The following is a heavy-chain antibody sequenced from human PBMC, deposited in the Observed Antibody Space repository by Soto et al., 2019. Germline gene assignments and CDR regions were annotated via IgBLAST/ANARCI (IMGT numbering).Heavy chain of an antibody. CDR3: TRHNTEPVPARDYYYGMDV. Sequence: GGSLRLSCAASGFTFSGSAMHWVSQASGKGLEWVGRIRSKANSYATAYAASVKGRFTISRDDSKNTAYLQMNSLKTEDTAVYYCTRHNTEPVPARDYYYGMDVWGQGTTVTVSS. CDR1: GFTFSGSA. V-gene: IGHV3-73*01. J-gene: IGHJ6*02. CDR2: IRSKANSYAT. D-gene: IGHD2-2*01.